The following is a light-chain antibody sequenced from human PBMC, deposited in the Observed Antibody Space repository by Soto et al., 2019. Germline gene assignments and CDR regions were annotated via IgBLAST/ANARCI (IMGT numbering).Light chain of an antibody. CDR2: GAS. J-gene: IGKJ1*01. Sequence: EIVMTQSPATLSVSPGERVTLSCRASQSVSRNLAWYQQKPGQAPRLLIYGASTRATGIPARFSGSGSGTEFTLTISSLQSEDFAIYFCQQYNNWPPDRTFGQGTKVEIK. CDR3: QQYNNWPPDRT. V-gene: IGKV3-15*01. CDR1: QSVSRN.